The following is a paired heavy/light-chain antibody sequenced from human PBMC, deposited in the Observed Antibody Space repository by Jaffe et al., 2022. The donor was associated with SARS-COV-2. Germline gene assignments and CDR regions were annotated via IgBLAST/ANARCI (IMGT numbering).Heavy chain of an antibody. Sequence: EVQLVESGGDLVKPGGSLRLSCAVSGLTFSSAWMSWVRQAPGEGLEWVGRILSKDKGGTTDYAAPLKGRFTISRDDSSNTLYLEMNSLKTEDSAVYYCSTYDFTSGSHHHWGQGTLVTVSS. CDR1: GLTFSSAW. V-gene: IGHV3-15*01. CDR2: ILSKDKGGTT. CDR3: STYDFTSGSHHH. D-gene: IGHD3-10*01. J-gene: IGHJ1*01.
Light chain of an antibody. V-gene: IGLV2-8*01. CDR1: SSDIGGYNH. CDR2: EVI. Sequence: QSALTQPPSASGSPGQSVTFSCTGTSSDIGGYNHVSWYQQHPGKAPKLMIYEVIERPSGVPDRFSGSKSGNTASLTVSGLQAEDEADYYCSSYAGLKIIFGGGTKLTVL. CDR3: SSYAGLKII. J-gene: IGLJ2*01.